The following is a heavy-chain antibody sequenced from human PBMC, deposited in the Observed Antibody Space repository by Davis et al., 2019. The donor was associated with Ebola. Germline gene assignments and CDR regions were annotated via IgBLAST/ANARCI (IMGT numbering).Heavy chain of an antibody. CDR2: IKQDGSEK. J-gene: IGHJ6*02. Sequence: GESLKISCAASGFTFSSYWMSWVRQAPGKGLEWVANIKQDGSEKYYVDSVKGRFTISRDNAKNSLYLQMNSLRAEDTAVYYCARAGTGGVLWFRGAYYYYGMDVWGQGTTVTVSS. CDR3: ARAGTGGVLWFRGAYYYYGMDV. D-gene: IGHD2-8*02. CDR1: GFTFSSYW. V-gene: IGHV3-7*01.